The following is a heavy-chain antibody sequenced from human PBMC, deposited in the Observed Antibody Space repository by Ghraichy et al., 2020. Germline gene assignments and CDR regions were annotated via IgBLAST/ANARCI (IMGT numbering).Heavy chain of an antibody. CDR2: INHSGST. D-gene: IGHD6-19*01. Sequence: SETLSLTCAVYGGSFSGYYWSWIRQPPGKGLEWIGEINHSGSTNYNPSLKSRVTISVDTSKNQFSLKLSSVTAADTAVYYCSGQWLVLVLGDNWFDPWGQGTLVTVSS. J-gene: IGHJ5*02. V-gene: IGHV4-34*01. CDR3: SGQWLVLVLGDNWFDP. CDR1: GGSFSGYY.